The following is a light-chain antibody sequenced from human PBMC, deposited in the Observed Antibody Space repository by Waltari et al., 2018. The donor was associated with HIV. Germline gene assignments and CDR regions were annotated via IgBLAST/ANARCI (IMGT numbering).Light chain of an antibody. CDR1: QSIGNN. Sequence: DIQMTQSPPSLSESVGDRVSITCRASQSIGNNLIWYQQRPGKAPKLLIYGAYSLQSGVPSRFSGSGSGTDFTLTISSLQPEDFATYHCQQSYSNPRTFGQGTKVEI. V-gene: IGKV1-39*01. CDR2: GAY. J-gene: IGKJ1*01. CDR3: QQSYSNPRT.